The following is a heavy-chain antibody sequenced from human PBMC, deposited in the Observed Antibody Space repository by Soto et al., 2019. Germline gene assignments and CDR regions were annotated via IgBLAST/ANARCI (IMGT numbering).Heavy chain of an antibody. D-gene: IGHD2-2*01. CDR1: GGSVSTGDYY. CDR3: ARDFSTTSFYAYAMDV. J-gene: IGHJ6*02. CDR2: VYYTGRT. Sequence: QLQLQESGPGLVKPSDTLSLTCTVSGGSVSTGDYYGVWIRQPPGKGLEWIGSVYYTGRTYYNPSFVSSITVSVDTAKIQFTLTLNSVTAADTAVYYCARDFSTTSFYAYAMDVWGQGTTVTVSS. V-gene: IGHV4-39*02.